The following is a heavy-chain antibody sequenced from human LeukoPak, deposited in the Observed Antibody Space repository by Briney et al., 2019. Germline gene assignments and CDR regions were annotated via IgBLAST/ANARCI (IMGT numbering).Heavy chain of an antibody. V-gene: IGHV3-49*04. CDR1: GFNFGDYA. D-gene: IGHD2-8*01. CDR3: AIRSCTNGVCFGNHYWYFDL. Sequence: PGRSLILSCTASGFNFGDYAMSWVRQAPGKGLEWVGFIRSKPYTRTTEYATSVKGRFTISRDDSKTIAYLQMNSLQTEDTAVYYCAIRSCTNGVCFGNHYWYFDLWGRGTLVTVSS. CDR2: IRSKPYTRTT. J-gene: IGHJ2*01.